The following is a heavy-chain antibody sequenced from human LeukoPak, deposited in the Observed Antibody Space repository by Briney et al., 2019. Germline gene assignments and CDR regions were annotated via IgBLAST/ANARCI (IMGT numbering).Heavy chain of an antibody. V-gene: IGHV3-23*01. CDR1: GFTFSSYA. D-gene: IGHD6-13*01. CDR2: ISGSGGST. CDR3: ALMYSSSWYIDY. J-gene: IGHJ4*02. Sequence: GGSLRLSCAASGFTFSSYAMSWVRQDPGKGLEWVSGISGSGGSTYYADSVKGRFTTSRDNSKNTLYLQMNSLRAEDTAVYYCALMYSSSWYIDYWGQGTLVTVSS.